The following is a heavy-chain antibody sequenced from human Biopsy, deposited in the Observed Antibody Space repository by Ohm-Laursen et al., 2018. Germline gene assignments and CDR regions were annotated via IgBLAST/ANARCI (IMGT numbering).Heavy chain of an antibody. V-gene: IGHV1-46*01. J-gene: IGHJ4*02. CDR1: GYNFGNYY. CDR2: INPGGNST. CDR3: VLASFDY. Sequence: SVKVSCKASGYNFGNYYINWVRKVPGQGLEWLGIINPGGNSTAYTQNFQGRVTMAWYTSTTTVYMELSSLRSEDTAVYYCVLASFDYWGQGALVTVSS.